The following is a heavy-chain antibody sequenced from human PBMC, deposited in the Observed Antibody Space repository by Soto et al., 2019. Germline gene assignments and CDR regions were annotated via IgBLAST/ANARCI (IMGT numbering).Heavy chain of an antibody. CDR3: AHAGDYDLLTFDH. Sequence: SGPTLVNPTQTLTLTCTFSGFSLSTSAVGVAWIRQPPGKALEWLALIYWDDDKRYSPSLKDRLAISKDTSSNQVVLTITNIDPGDSATYFCAHAGDYDLLTFDHWGPGTLVTVSS. CDR2: IYWDDDK. D-gene: IGHD4-17*01. J-gene: IGHJ4*02. V-gene: IGHV2-5*02. CDR1: GFSLSTSAVG.